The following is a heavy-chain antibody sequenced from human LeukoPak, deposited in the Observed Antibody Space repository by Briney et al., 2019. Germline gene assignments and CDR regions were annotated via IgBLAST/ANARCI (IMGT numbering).Heavy chain of an antibody. Sequence: SETLSLTCTVSGGSISSYYWSWIRQPAGKGLEWIGRIYTSGSTNYNPSLKSRVTISVDTSKNQFSLKLSSVTAADTAVYYCAREKSPDYCSGASCYFDYWGQGTLVTVSS. CDR1: GGSISSYY. CDR2: IYTSGST. CDR3: AREKSPDYCSGASCYFDY. D-gene: IGHD2-15*01. V-gene: IGHV4-4*07. J-gene: IGHJ4*02.